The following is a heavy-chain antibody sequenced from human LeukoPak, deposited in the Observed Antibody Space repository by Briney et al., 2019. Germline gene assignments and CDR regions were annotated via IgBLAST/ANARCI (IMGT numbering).Heavy chain of an antibody. Sequence: GGSLRLSCAASGFTFSSYAMSWVRQAPGKGLEWVSAISGNGGSTYYADSVKGRFTISRDNSKNTLYLQMNSLRAEDTAVYYCAKDPLLVRGFDYWGQGTLVTVSS. D-gene: IGHD3-10*01. J-gene: IGHJ4*02. V-gene: IGHV3-23*01. CDR1: GFTFSSYA. CDR2: ISGNGGST. CDR3: AKDPLLVRGFDY.